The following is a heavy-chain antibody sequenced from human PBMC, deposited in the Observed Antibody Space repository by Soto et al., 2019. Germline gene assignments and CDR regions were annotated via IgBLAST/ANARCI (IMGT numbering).Heavy chain of an antibody. V-gene: IGHV3-30-3*01. D-gene: IGHD1-7*01. Sequence: GGSLRLSCAASGFTFSSYAMHWVRQAPGKGLEWVAVISYDGSNKYYADSVKGRFTISRDNSKNTLYLQMNSLRAEDTAVYYCARDRLTGTSVFFVWFDPWGQGTLVTVSS. J-gene: IGHJ5*02. CDR2: ISYDGSNK. CDR1: GFTFSSYA. CDR3: ARDRLTGTSVFFVWFDP.